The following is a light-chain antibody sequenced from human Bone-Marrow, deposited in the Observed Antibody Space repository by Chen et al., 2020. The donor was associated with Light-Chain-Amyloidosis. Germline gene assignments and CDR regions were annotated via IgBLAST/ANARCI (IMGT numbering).Light chain of an antibody. J-gene: IGLJ3*02. V-gene: IGLV3-21*02. CDR3: QVWDRSSDRPV. Sequence: SYVLTQPSSVSVAPGQTATIACGGKNLGSTSVHWYQQTPGQAPLLVVYVDSDRPSGIPERLSGSNSGNTATLTISRVEAGDEADYYCQVWDRSSDRPVFGGGTKLTVL. CDR1: NLGSTS. CDR2: VDS.